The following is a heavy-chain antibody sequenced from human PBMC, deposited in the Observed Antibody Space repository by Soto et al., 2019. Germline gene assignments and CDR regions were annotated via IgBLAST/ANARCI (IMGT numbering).Heavy chain of an antibody. V-gene: IGHV3-33*01. CDR1: GFTFSSYG. CDR2: IWYDGSNK. J-gene: IGHJ4*02. Sequence: PGGSLRLSCAASGFTFSSYGMHWVRQAPGKGLEWVAVIWYDGSNKYYADSVKGRFTISRDNSKNTLYLQMNSLRAEDTAVYYCARGPGRAVVVVVPPFDYWGQGTLVTVSS. CDR3: ARGPGRAVVVVVPPFDY. D-gene: IGHD3-22*01.